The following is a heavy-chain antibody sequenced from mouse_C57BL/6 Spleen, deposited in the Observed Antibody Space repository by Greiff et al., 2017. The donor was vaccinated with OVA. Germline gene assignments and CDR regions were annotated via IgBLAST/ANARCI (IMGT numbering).Heavy chain of an antibody. D-gene: IGHD1-1*01. V-gene: IGHV1-69*01. CDR3: ARRGYGSSYGFAY. J-gene: IGHJ3*01. CDR1: GYTFTSYW. CDR2: LDPSDSYT. Sequence: VQLQQPGAELVMPGASVKLSCKASGYTFTSYWMHWVKQRPGQGLEWIGELDPSDSYTNYNQKFKGKSTLTVDKSSSTAYMQLSSLTSEDSAVYYCARRGYGSSYGFAYWGQGTLVTVSA.